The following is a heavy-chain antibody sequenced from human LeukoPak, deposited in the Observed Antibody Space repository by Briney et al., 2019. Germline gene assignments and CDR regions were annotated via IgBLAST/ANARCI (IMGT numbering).Heavy chain of an antibody. CDR1: GGSMSSGDYY. V-gene: IGHV4-30-4*08. D-gene: IGHD1-7*01. J-gene: IGHJ5*02. CDR2: IYYSGST. Sequence: PSQTLSLTCTVSGGSMSSGDYYWSWIRQPPGKGLEWIGYIYYSGSTYYNPSLKSRVTISVDTSKNQFSLKLSSVTAADTAVYYCARTNRYNWNYVNWFDPWGQGTLVTVSS. CDR3: ARTNRYNWNYVNWFDP.